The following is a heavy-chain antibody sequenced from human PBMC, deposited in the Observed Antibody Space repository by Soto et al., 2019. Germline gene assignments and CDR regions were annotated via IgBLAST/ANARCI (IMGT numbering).Heavy chain of an antibody. D-gene: IGHD3-3*01. CDR1: GYSFTSYW. Sequence: GESLKISCKGSGYSFTSYWIGWVRQMPGKGLEWMGIIYPGDSDTRYSPSFQGQVTISADKSISTAYLQWSSLKASDTAMYYCARQNRYDFWSGYYTSNWFDPWGQGTLVTVSS. J-gene: IGHJ5*02. CDR2: IYPGDSDT. V-gene: IGHV5-51*01. CDR3: ARQNRYDFWSGYYTSNWFDP.